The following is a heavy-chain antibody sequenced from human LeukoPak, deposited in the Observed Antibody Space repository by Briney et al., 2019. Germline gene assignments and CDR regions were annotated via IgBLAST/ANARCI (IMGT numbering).Heavy chain of an antibody. CDR2: ISGSGGST. D-gene: IGHD3-9*01. V-gene: IGHV3-23*01. Sequence: GGSLRLSCAASGFTFSSYAMSWVRQAPGKGLEWVSAISGSGGSTYYADSVKGRFTISRDNSKNTLYLQMNSLRAVDTAVYYCAKGGYYDILTGYYMDYWGQGTLVTVSS. CDR3: AKGGYYDILTGYYMDY. CDR1: GFTFSSYA. J-gene: IGHJ4*02.